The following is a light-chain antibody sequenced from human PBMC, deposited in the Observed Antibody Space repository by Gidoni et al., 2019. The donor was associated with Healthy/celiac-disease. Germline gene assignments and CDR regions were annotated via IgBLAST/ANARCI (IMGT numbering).Light chain of an antibody. CDR2: VAS. V-gene: IGKV1-8*01. CDR1: QGISSY. J-gene: IGKJ1*01. Sequence: AILMSQSPSSFSASTGDRVTITCRASQGISSYLAWYQQKPGKAPKLLIYVASTLQSGVPSRFSGSGSGTDFTLTISCLQSEDFATYYCQQYYSYPPTFGQGTKVEIK. CDR3: QQYYSYPPT.